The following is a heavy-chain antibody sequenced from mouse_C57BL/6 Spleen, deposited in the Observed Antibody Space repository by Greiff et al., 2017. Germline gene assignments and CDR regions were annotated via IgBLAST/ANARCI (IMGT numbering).Heavy chain of an antibody. CDR3: ARGGGDD. Sequence: QVQLQQPGAELVKPGASVKMSCKASGYTFTSYWMQWVKQRPGQGLEWIGEIDPSDSYTNYNQKFKGKATLTVDTSSSTADMQLSSLTAEDSAVYYGARGGGDDWGQGTTLTVSS. V-gene: IGHV1-50*01. J-gene: IGHJ2*01. CDR2: IDPSDSYT. CDR1: GYTFTSYW.